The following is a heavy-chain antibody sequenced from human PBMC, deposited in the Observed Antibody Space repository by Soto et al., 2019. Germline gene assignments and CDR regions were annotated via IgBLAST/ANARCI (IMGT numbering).Heavy chain of an antibody. V-gene: IGHV5-51*01. CDR3: ARSEWLRNYYYGMDV. CDR1: GYSFTSYW. CDR2: IYPGDSDT. Sequence: GESLKISCKGSGYSFTSYWIGWVRQMPGKGLEWMGIIYPGDSDTRYSPSFQGQVTISADKSISTAYLQWSSLKASDTAMYYCARSEWLRNYYYGMDVWGQGTTVTVSS. J-gene: IGHJ6*02. D-gene: IGHD5-12*01.